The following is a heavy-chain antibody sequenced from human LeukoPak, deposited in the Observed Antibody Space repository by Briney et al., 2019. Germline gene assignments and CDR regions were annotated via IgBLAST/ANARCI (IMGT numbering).Heavy chain of an antibody. J-gene: IGHJ5*02. Sequence: PGGSLRLSCAASGFTFSSYSMNWVRQAPGKGLEWVSSISSSSSYIYYADSVKGRFTISRDNAKNSLYLQMNSLRAEDTAVCYCARDFSSGWYWFDPWGQGTLVTVSS. CDR3: ARDFSSGWYWFDP. CDR1: GFTFSSYS. D-gene: IGHD6-19*01. CDR2: ISSSSSYI. V-gene: IGHV3-21*01.